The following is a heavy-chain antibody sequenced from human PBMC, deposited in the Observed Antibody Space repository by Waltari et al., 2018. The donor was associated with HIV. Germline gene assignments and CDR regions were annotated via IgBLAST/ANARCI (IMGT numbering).Heavy chain of an antibody. CDR2: IYTSGST. CDR3: ARDNYLTGYYYYGMDV. Sequence: QVQLQESGPGLVKPSQTLSLTCTVSGGSISSGSYYWSWIRQPAGKGLEWIGRIYTSGSTNDNPSLRSRVTISVDTSKKQFSLKLSSVTAADTAVYYCARDNYLTGYYYYGMDVWGQGTTVTVSS. J-gene: IGHJ6*02. CDR1: GGSISSGSYY. V-gene: IGHV4-61*02. D-gene: IGHD4-4*01.